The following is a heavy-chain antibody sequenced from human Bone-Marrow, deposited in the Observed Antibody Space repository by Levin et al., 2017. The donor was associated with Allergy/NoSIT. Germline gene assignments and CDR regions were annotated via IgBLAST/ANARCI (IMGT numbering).Heavy chain of an antibody. CDR1: GFIFSNHA. CDR2: IWYDGSFT. CDR3: VRDYEAGMISRFDL. J-gene: IGHJ5*01. V-gene: IGHV3-33*01. D-gene: IGHD3-16*01. Sequence: GGSLRLSCATSGFIFSNHAMHWVRQAPGKGLEWLTVIWYDGSFTYYADSVRGRFTNSRDNSKNTLYLQMNTLRVEDTAVYYCVRDYEAGMISRFDLWGQGTLVTVSS.